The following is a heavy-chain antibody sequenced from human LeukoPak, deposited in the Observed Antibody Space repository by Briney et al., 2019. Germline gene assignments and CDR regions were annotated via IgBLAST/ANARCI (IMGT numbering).Heavy chain of an antibody. D-gene: IGHD2-2*02. CDR1: GFTFSSYW. CDR2: IKQDGSEK. J-gene: IGHJ6*03. CDR3: ARDVGYCSSTSCYMYYYYYMDV. Sequence: GGSLRLSCAASGFTFSSYWMSWVRQAPGKGLEWVAYIKQDGSEKYYVDSVKGRFTISRDNTKTSLYLQMNSLRAEDTAVYYCARDVGYCSSTSCYMYYYYYMDVWGKGTTVTVSS. V-gene: IGHV3-7*01.